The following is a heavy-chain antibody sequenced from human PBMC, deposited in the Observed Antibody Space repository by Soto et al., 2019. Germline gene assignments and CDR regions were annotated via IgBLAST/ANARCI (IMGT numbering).Heavy chain of an antibody. Sequence: EVQLVQSGAEMKKPGESLKISCKGSGYTFIRYWIGWVRQKPGKGLEWMGMIYPGDSDTRYSPSFQGQVTITADKSINTAYLQWSSLEASDTAVYYCARIIAASGTGFDYWGQGTLVAVSS. CDR3: ARIIAASGTGFDY. D-gene: IGHD3-16*02. CDR1: GYTFIRYW. CDR2: IYPGDSDT. V-gene: IGHV5-51*01. J-gene: IGHJ4*02.